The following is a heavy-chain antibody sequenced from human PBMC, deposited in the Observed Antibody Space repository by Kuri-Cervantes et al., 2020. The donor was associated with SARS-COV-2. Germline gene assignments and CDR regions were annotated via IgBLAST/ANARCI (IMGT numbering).Heavy chain of an antibody. Sequence: SETLSLTCTVSGASISSYYWSWLRQPPGKGLEWIGYIHHSGSTDYNPSLKSRVTISVDTSKSQFSLMLSSVTAADTAVYYCARHAESPIWGYWGQGTLVTVSS. CDR3: ARHAESPIWGY. CDR2: IHHSGST. D-gene: IGHD3-16*01. J-gene: IGHJ4*02. V-gene: IGHV4-59*08. CDR1: GASISSYY.